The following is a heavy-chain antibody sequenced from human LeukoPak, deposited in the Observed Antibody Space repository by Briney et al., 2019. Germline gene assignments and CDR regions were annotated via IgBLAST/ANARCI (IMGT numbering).Heavy chain of an antibody. Sequence: GGSLRLSCAASGFTFSNYGMHWVRQAPGKGLEWVAYIQYDGSNEQYAHSVEGRFTISRDNAKNSLYLQMNSLRAEDTAVYYCARVGSRWLVSSALKFDPWGQGTLVTVSS. V-gene: IGHV3-30*02. J-gene: IGHJ5*02. CDR3: ARVGSRWLVSSALKFDP. CDR1: GFTFSNYG. D-gene: IGHD6-19*01. CDR2: IQYDGSNE.